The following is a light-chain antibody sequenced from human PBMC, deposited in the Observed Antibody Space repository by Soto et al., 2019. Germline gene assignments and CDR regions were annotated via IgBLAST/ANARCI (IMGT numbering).Light chain of an antibody. CDR2: KGS. V-gene: IGKV1-5*03. Sequence: DLQMTQSPSTLSASVGDRVTITCRGSQSISSWLAWYQQKPGKAPKLLIYKGSSLESGVPSRFSGSGSGTEFTLTISSLQPDDFATYYCQHYNSYSHTFGQGTKLEIK. CDR3: QHYNSYSHT. J-gene: IGKJ2*01. CDR1: QSISSW.